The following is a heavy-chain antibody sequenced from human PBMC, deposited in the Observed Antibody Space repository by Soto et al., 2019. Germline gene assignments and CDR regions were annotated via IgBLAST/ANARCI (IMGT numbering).Heavy chain of an antibody. CDR1: GYTFTSYA. CDR3: ASTHCSGGSCYSFDY. Sequence: QVQLVQSGAEVKKPGASVKVSCKASGYTFTSYAMHWVRQAPGQRLEWMGWINAGNGNTKYSQKFQGRVTITRDTSASTAYMELISLRSEDTAVYYCASTHCSGGSCYSFDYWGQGTLVTVSS. CDR2: INAGNGNT. D-gene: IGHD2-15*01. V-gene: IGHV1-3*01. J-gene: IGHJ4*02.